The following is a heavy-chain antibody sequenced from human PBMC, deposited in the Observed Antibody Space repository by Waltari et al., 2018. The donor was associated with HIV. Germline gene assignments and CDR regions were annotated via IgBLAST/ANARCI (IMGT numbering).Heavy chain of an antibody. CDR1: SYTVSPYD. CDR3: SRGLHCTATSCLLYHGMDV. CDR2: MNPNSGNT. Sequence: QVKLVQSGAEVKKLGASVTVFCQASSYTVSPYDIKCVGRVSGQGLEWKGGMNPNSGNTGYAQKFQSRVNMTRNSSIRTAYMELSSLRSDDTAVYYCSRGLHCTATSCLLYHGMDVWGQGTAVSVSS. D-gene: IGHD2-2*01. V-gene: IGHV1-8*01. J-gene: IGHJ6*02.